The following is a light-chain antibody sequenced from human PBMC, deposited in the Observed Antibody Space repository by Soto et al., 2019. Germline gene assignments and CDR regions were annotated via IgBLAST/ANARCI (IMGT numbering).Light chain of an antibody. CDR2: DAS. J-gene: IGKJ3*01. V-gene: IGKV3-11*01. CDR1: QSVSNY. Sequence: ENVLTQSPATLSLSPGERDTLSCRASQSVSNYVAWYQQKPGQAPRLLIYDASNRATGIPARFSGSGSGTDFTLTISSLEPEDFAVYYCRQRSNWLFGPGTKVDIK. CDR3: RQRSNWL.